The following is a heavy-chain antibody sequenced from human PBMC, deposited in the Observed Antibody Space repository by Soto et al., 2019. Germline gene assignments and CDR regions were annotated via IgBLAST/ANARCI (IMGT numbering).Heavy chain of an antibody. Sequence: QITLKESGPTLVKPTQTLTLTCTFSGFSLSTSGVGVAWIRPPPGKALEWLALSYWDDDKRSSPSLKSRLTITKDTSKNQVVLTMTNMDPVDTATYYGAHRDDYGDYVFKNWFDPWGQGTLVTVSS. CDR3: AHRDDYGDYVFKNWFDP. V-gene: IGHV2-5*02. CDR1: GFSLSTSGVG. D-gene: IGHD4-17*01. CDR2: SYWDDDK. J-gene: IGHJ5*02.